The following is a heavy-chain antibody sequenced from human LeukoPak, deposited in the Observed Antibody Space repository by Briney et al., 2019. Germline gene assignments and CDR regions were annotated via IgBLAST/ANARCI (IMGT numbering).Heavy chain of an antibody. CDR1: GGSISSGGYS. Sequence: SQTLSLTCAVSGGSISSGGYSWSWIRQPPGKGLEWIGYIYHSGSTYYNPSLKSRVTISVDRSKNQFSLKLSSVTAADTAVYYCARRVVDEYSSSSPIDYWGQGTLVTVSS. V-gene: IGHV4-30-2*01. CDR3: ARRVVDEYSSSSPIDY. D-gene: IGHD6-6*01. CDR2: IYHSGST. J-gene: IGHJ4*02.